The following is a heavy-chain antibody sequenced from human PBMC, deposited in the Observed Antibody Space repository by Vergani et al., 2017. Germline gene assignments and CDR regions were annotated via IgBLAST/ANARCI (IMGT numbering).Heavy chain of an antibody. CDR1: GGSISSGSYY. V-gene: IGHV4-61*02. J-gene: IGHJ4*02. CDR2: IYTSGSN. CDR3: ARGDGGSYGGLDY. D-gene: IGHD1-26*01. Sequence: QVQLQESGPGLVKPSQTLSLTCTVSGGSISSGSYYWSWIRQPAGKGLEWIGRIYTSGSNNYNPSPKSRVTMSVDTSKNQFSLKLSSVTAADTAVYYCARGDGGSYGGLDYWGQGTLVTVSS.